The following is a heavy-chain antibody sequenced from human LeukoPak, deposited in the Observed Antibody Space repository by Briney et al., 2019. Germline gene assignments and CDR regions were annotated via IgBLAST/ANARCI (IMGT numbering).Heavy chain of an antibody. CDR2: INPNSGGT. Sequence: ALVKVSCKASGYTFTGYYMHWVRQAPGQGLEWMGWINPNSGGTNYAQKFQGRVTMTRDTSISTAYMELSRLRSDDTAVYYCAADPELWGYGMDVWGQGTTVTVSS. D-gene: IGHD3-16*01. CDR1: GYTFTGYY. J-gene: IGHJ6*02. CDR3: AADPELWGYGMDV. V-gene: IGHV1-2*02.